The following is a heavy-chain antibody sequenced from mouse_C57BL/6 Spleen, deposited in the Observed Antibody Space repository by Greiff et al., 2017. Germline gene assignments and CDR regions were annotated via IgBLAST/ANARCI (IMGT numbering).Heavy chain of an antibody. CDR3: ARDCYGGPGFAY. CDR2: LSDGGSYT. V-gene: IGHV5-4*01. CDR1: GFTFSSYA. Sequence: EVKLMESGGGLVKPGASLKLSCAASGFTFSSYAMSWVRQTPDKRLEWVATLSDGGSYTYYPDNVKGRFTISRDNAKNNRYLQMSHLKSEDTAMYYWARDCYGGPGFAYWGQGTLVTVSA. J-gene: IGHJ3*01. D-gene: IGHD1-1*02.